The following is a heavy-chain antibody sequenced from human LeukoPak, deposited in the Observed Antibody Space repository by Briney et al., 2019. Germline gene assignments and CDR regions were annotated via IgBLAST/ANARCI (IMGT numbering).Heavy chain of an antibody. V-gene: IGHV4-34*01. Sequence: SSETLSLTCAVYGGSFSGYYWSWIRQPPGKGLEWIGSIYYSGSTYYNPSLKSRVTISVDTSKNQFSLKLSSVTAADTAVYYCARQVWGGYPNYYYYYGRDVWGQGTRVTV. J-gene: IGHJ6*02. CDR1: GGSFSGYY. D-gene: IGHD3-3*01. CDR3: ARQVWGGYPNYYYYYGRDV. CDR2: IYYSGST.